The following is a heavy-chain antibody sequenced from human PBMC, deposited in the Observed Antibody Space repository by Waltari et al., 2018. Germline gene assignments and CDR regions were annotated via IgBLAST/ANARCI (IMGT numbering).Heavy chain of an antibody. CDR3: ARESQWELLLLDY. D-gene: IGHD1-26*01. CDR2: INAGNGNK. CDR1: GYTFTSYA. V-gene: IGHV1-3*03. Sequence: QVQLVQSGAEVKKPGASVKVSCKASGYTFTSYAMHWVRQAPGQRLEWMGWINAGNGNKKYSQEFQGRVTITRDTSASTAYMELSSLRSEDMAVYYCARESQWELLLLDYWGQGTLVTVSS. J-gene: IGHJ4*02.